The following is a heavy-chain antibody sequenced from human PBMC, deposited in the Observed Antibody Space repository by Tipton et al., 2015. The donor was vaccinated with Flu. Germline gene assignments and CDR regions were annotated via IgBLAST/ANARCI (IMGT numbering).Heavy chain of an antibody. Sequence: TLSLTCTVSGGSISSGRYYWSWIRQPAGKGLEWTGRINTTGSTNYNPSLKSRLTISADTAKNQFFLRLTSVTAADSAVYYCARDYSSYWSYNWFDPWGQGTLVTVSS. V-gene: IGHV4-61*02. CDR3: ARDYSSYWSYNWFDP. CDR2: INTTGST. CDR1: GGSISSGRYY. J-gene: IGHJ5*02. D-gene: IGHD6-19*01.